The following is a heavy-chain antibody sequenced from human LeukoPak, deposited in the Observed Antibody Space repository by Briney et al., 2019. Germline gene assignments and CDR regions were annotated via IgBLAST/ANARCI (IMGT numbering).Heavy chain of an antibody. Sequence: ASVKVSCKASGGTFSSYAISWVRQAPGQGLEWMGRINPNSGGTNYSQKFQGWVTMTRDTSISTAYMELSRLRSDDTAVYYCARVEVDTFTTMVQNLKLRFLEWSHYGMDVWGQGTTVTVSS. CDR1: GGTFSSYA. J-gene: IGHJ6*02. CDR3: ARVEVDTFTTMVQNLKLRFLEWSHYGMDV. CDR2: INPNSGGT. D-gene: IGHD3-3*01. V-gene: IGHV1-2*04.